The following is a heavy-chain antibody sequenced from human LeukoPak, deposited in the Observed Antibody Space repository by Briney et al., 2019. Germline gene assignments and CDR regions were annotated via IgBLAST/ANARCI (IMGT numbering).Heavy chain of an antibody. CDR1: GFTFSSYS. J-gene: IGHJ3*02. Sequence: GGSLGLSCAASGFTFSSYSMNWVRQAPGKGLEWVSSISSSSSYIYYADSVKGRFTISRDNAKNSLYLQMNSLRAEDTAVYYCARESYSSSWYAGPGDGFDIWGQGTMVTVSS. V-gene: IGHV3-21*01. D-gene: IGHD6-13*01. CDR3: ARESYSSSWYAGPGDGFDI. CDR2: ISSSSSYI.